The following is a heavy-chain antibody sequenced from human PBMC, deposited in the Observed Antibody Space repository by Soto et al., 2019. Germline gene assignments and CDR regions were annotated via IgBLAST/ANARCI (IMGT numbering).Heavy chain of an antibody. CDR2: INADSGDT. V-gene: IGHV1-2*02. D-gene: IGHD1-20*01. CDR3: ARAGRANWNFEY. J-gene: IGHJ4*01. Sequence: SVQVSCKASGYTFTGSYMHWVRQAPGQGLEWMGWINADSGDTNYAQRFQGRVTMTRDTSITTAYMELNSLRSGDTAVFYCARAGRANWNFEY. CDR1: GYTFTGSY.